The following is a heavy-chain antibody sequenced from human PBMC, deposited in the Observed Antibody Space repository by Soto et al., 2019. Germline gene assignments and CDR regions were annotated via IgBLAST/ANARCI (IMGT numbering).Heavy chain of an antibody. Sequence: QVQLVESGGGVVQPGRPLRLSCAASGFTFSSYAMHWVRQAPGKGLEWVAVISYDGSNKYYADSVKGRFTISRDNSKNTLYLQMNSLRAEDTAVYYCARERGVAATWFDPWGQGTLVTVSS. CDR3: ARERGVAATWFDP. CDR1: GFTFSSYA. V-gene: IGHV3-30-3*01. J-gene: IGHJ5*02. D-gene: IGHD2-15*01. CDR2: ISYDGSNK.